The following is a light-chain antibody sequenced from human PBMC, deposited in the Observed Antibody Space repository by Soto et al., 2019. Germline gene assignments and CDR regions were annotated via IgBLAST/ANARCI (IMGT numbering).Light chain of an antibody. J-gene: IGKJ1*01. V-gene: IGKV3-20*01. CDR2: GAS. CDR3: QQYGSSPLWT. Sequence: IVLTQSPGTLSLSPGERATLSCRASQSVSSSYLAWYQQKPGQAPRLLIYGASSRATGIPDRFSGSGSETDFTLTISRLEPEDFAVYYCQQYGSSPLWTFGQGTKVEIK. CDR1: QSVSSSY.